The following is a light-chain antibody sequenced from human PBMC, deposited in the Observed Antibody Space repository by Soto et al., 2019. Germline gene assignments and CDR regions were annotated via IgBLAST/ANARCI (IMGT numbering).Light chain of an antibody. CDR1: ESIATW. CDR2: DAS. Sequence: DVHMTQSPSTLSASVGDRVTITCRASESIATWLAWYQQKPGQAPKLLIYDASRLESGVPSRFYGGGSGTEFNLTISGLQPDDFATYYCHQYNSYFGPGTKLEI. J-gene: IGKJ2*01. V-gene: IGKV1-5*01. CDR3: HQYNSY.